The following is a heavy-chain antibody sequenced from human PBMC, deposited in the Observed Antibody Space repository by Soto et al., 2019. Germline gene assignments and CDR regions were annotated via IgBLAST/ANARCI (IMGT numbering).Heavy chain of an antibody. CDR1: GFTFSSYG. CDR3: AKPRGLYGTKTNWFDP. J-gene: IGHJ5*02. V-gene: IGHV3-30*18. D-gene: IGHD2-2*01. CDR2: ISYDGSNK. Sequence: QVQLVESGGGVVQPGRSLRLSCAASGFTFSSYGMHWVRQAPGKGLEWVAVISYDGSNKYYADSVKGRFTISRDNSKNTLYLQMNSLRAEDTAVYCCAKPRGLYGTKTNWFDPWGQGTLVTVSS.